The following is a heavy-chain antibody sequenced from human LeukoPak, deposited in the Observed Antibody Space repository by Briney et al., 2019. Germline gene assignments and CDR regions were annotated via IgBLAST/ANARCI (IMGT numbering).Heavy chain of an antibody. CDR3: ARGDSSGYYYGSSFDY. V-gene: IGHV4-59*01. CDR1: GGSISSYS. Sequence: TSETLSLTCTVSGGSISSYSWSWLRQPPGKGLEWIGYIYYTGSTNYNPSLKSRVTISVDTSKNQFSLKLSSVTAADTAVYYCARGDSSGYYYGSSFDYWGQGTLVTVSS. D-gene: IGHD3-22*01. J-gene: IGHJ4*02. CDR2: IYYTGST.